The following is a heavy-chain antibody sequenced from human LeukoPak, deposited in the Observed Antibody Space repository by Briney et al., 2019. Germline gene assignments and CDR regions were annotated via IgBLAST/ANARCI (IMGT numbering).Heavy chain of an antibody. V-gene: IGHV1-2*02. J-gene: IGHJ4*02. CDR1: GYTFSGYY. D-gene: IGHD3-3*01. CDR2: INPNNGGT. Sequence: ASVKVSCKAPGYTFSGYYMHWVRQAPGQGLEWMGWINPNNGGTNYAQKFQGRVTMTRDTSISTAYMDLSRLRSDDTAVYYCARDSVEGFFFGFWGQGTLVTVSS. CDR3: ARDSVEGFFFGF.